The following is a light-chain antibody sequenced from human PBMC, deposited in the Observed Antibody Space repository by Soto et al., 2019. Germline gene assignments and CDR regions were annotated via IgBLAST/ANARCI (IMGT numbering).Light chain of an antibody. J-gene: IGKJ1*01. CDR3: QQYYSIPPWT. CDR2: WAS. CDR1: QTILYSSNNQNS. V-gene: IGKV4-1*01. Sequence: DIVMTQPPDSLAVSLGERAPINCKSSQTILYSSNNQNSLAWYQQKTGQPPKLLIYWASTRESGVPDRFSGSGSGTDFTLTISSLQAEDVAVYYCQQYYSIPPWTFGQGTKVEIK.